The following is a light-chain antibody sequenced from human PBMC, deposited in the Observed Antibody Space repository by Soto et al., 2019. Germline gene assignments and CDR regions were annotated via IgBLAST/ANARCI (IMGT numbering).Light chain of an antibody. CDR2: GAS. V-gene: IGKV3-20*01. CDR3: QQYGSSPPVT. Sequence: EIVLTQSPGTLSLSPGERATLSCRASQSVSSSYLAWYQQKPGQAPRLLIYGASGRATGIPDRFSGSGSGTDFTLTISRLESEDFAVYYCQQYGSSPPVTFGQGTQLEIK. CDR1: QSVSSSY. J-gene: IGKJ5*01.